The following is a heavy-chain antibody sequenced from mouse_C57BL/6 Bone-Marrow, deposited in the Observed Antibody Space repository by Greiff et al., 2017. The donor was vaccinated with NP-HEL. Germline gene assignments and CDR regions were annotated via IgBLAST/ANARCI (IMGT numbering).Heavy chain of an antibody. V-gene: IGHV1-15*01. Sequence: VQLQQSGAELVRPGASVTLSCKASGYTFTDYEMHWVKQTPVHGLEWIGAIDPETGGTAYNQKFKGKAILTADKSSSTAYMELRSLTSEDSAVYYCTRSDVHWLRDCAMDYWGQGTSVTVSS. CDR1: GYTFTDYE. D-gene: IGHD2-2*01. CDR3: TRSDVHWLRDCAMDY. CDR2: IDPETGGT. J-gene: IGHJ4*01.